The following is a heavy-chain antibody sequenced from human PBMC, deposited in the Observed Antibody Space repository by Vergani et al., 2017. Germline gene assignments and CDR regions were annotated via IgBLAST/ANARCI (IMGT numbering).Heavy chain of an antibody. CDR3: ARDVARWDLWSGYSDNAFDI. V-gene: IGHV4-59*01. D-gene: IGHD3-3*01. CDR2: IYYSGST. CDR1: GGSISSYY. Sequence: QVQLQESGPGLVKPSETLSLTCTVSGGSISSYYWSWIRQPPGKGLEWIGYIYYSGSTNYNPSLKSRVTISVDTSKNQFSLKLSSVTAADTAVYYCARDVARWDLWSGYSDNAFDIWGQGTMVTVSS. J-gene: IGHJ3*02.